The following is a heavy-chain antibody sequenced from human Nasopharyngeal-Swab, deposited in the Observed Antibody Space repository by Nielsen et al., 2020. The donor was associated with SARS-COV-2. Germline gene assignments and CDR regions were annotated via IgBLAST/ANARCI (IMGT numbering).Heavy chain of an antibody. CDR2: INHSGST. V-gene: IGHV4-34*01. J-gene: IGHJ4*02. Sequence: SETLSLTCAVYGGSFSGYQWSWIRQPPGKGLEWIGEINHSGSTNYTPSLKSRVTISVDTSKNQFSLQLNSVTPEDTAVYYCAREAEYSSSWQLDYWGQGTLVTVSS. CDR1: GGSFSGYQ. CDR3: AREAEYSSSWQLDY. D-gene: IGHD6-13*01.